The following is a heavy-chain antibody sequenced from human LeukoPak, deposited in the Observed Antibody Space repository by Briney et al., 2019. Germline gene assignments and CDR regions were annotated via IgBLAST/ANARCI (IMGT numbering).Heavy chain of an antibody. J-gene: IGHJ4*02. CDR1: GYTFNAYY. V-gene: IGHV1-2*02. Sequence: ASVRVSCKPSGYTFNAYYIHWVRQAPGKGLEWMGWMNPNSGGTNYAQKFQGRVTMTRDTSISTAYMELSRLRSDDTAVYYCARTQLWQKGYEFDYWGQGTLVTVSS. D-gene: IGHD5-18*01. CDR3: ARTQLWQKGYEFDY. CDR2: MNPNSGGT.